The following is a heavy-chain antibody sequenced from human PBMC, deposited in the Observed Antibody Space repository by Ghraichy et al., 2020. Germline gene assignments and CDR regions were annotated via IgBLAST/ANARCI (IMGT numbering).Heavy chain of an antibody. V-gene: IGHV3-30*18. CDR1: GFTFSSYG. CDR3: AKGRYCSSTSCLMDV. D-gene: IGHD2-2*01. J-gene: IGHJ6*02. Sequence: GGSLRLSCAASGFTFSSYGMHWVRQAPGKGLEWVAVISYDGSNKYYADSVKGRFTISRDNSKNTLYLQMNSLRAEDTAVYYCAKGRYCSSTSCLMDVWGQGTTVTVSS. CDR2: ISYDGSNK.